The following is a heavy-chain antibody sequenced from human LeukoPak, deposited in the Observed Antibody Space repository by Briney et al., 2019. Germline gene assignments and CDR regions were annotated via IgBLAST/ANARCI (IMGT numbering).Heavy chain of an antibody. Sequence: PGGSLRLSCAASGFTFSTYAMSWVRQAPGKGLEWVSAISGSGGSTYYADSVKGRFTISRDISENTLYLPMNNLRGEDTAIYYCAKDAASGYSYGYINYWGQGTLVTVSS. CDR2: ISGSGGST. V-gene: IGHV3-23*01. D-gene: IGHD5-18*01. CDR3: AKDAASGYSYGYINY. J-gene: IGHJ4*02. CDR1: GFTFSTYA.